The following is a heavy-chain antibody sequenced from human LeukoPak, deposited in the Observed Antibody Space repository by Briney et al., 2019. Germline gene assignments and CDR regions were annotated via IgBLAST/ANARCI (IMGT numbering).Heavy chain of an antibody. CDR1: GFTFSSYG. D-gene: IGHD6-19*01. CDR2: ISSWSSYI. J-gene: IGHJ4*02. Sequence: GGTLRLSCAASGFTFSSYGMSWVRQAPGKGLEWVSSISSWSSYINYADSVKGRFTISRDNAKNSLYLQMNSLRVEDTAVYYCARDRAGQWLVRCDYWGQGTLVTVPS. CDR3: ARDRAGQWLVRCDY. V-gene: IGHV3-21*01.